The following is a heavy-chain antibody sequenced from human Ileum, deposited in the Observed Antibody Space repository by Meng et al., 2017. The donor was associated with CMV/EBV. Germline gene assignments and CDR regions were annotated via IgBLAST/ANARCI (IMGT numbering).Heavy chain of an antibody. CDR1: GFPFSEYS. CDR2: ISTSSRYI. Sequence: SGFPFSEYSINWVRQAPGKGLEWVSSISTSSRYIYYAGSVKGRFTISRDNADNSLYLQLNSLTADDTGIYYCTRVGRSWLTFGGSNYWGQGTLVTVSS. CDR3: TRVGRSWLTFGGSNY. J-gene: IGHJ4*02. V-gene: IGHV3-21*06. D-gene: IGHD3-3*01.